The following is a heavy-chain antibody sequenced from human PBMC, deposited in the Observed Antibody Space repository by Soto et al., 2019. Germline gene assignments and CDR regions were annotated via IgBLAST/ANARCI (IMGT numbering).Heavy chain of an antibody. CDR1: GFTFSSYS. CDR3: ARVNGYGWFDP. Sequence: EVQLVESGGGLVQPGGSLRLSCAASGFTFSSYSMGWVRQAPGKGLEWVANIKEDGSEKYYVDSVKGRFTISRDNAKNSLYLQVNSLRAEDTAVHHCARVNGYGWFDPWGQGTLVTVSS. D-gene: IGHD5-12*01. CDR2: IKEDGSEK. V-gene: IGHV3-7*01. J-gene: IGHJ5*02.